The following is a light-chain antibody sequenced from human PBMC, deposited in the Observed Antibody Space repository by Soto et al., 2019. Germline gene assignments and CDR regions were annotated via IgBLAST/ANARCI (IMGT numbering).Light chain of an antibody. J-gene: IGKJ1*01. Sequence: EIVLSQSPATLSLSPGERATLSCRASQSVSSYLAWYQQKPGQAPRLLIYDASNRATGIPARSSGSGSGTDFTPTISSLEPEDFAVYYCQQRSNWPRTFGQGTKVDIK. V-gene: IGKV3-11*01. CDR1: QSVSSY. CDR3: QQRSNWPRT. CDR2: DAS.